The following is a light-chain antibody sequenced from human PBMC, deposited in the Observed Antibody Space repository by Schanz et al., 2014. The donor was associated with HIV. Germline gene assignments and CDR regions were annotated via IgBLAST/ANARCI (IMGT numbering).Light chain of an antibody. J-gene: IGLJ1*01. Sequence: QSVLTQPPSASGTPGQRVTISCSGSSSNIGSNYVYWYQQLPGTAPKLLIYRNNQRPSGVPDRFSGSKSGTSASLAISGLRSEDEADYYCCSYSRSGTPHYVFGTGTKLTVL. CDR1: SSNIGSNY. CDR3: CSYSRSGTPHYV. CDR2: RNN. V-gene: IGLV1-47*01.